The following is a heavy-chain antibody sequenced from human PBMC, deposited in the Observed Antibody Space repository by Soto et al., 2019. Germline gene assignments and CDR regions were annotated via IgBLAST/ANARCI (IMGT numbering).Heavy chain of an antibody. CDR2: IWFDGSAE. Sequence: QLVESGGGVVQPGRSLRLSCAASGFTFSCCGMHWVRQAPGKGLEWVALIWFDGSAEYYADSVKGRFTISRDNSKNTLYLQMNNLRAEDTAMYYCARERYCSGGICESDYWGQGTLVTVSS. J-gene: IGHJ4*02. CDR3: ARERYCSGGICESDY. D-gene: IGHD2-15*01. CDR1: GFTFSCCG. V-gene: IGHV3-33*01.